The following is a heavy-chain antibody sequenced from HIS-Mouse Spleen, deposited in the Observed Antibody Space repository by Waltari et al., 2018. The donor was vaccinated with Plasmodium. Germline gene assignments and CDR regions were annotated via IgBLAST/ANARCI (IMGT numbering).Heavy chain of an antibody. V-gene: IGHV3-7*01. Sequence: EVQLVESGGGLVQPGGSLSLSCAASGFTFSSYWLSWVRQAPGTGLEWVSKIKQDGSEKCYVDAVKGRFTISRDDAKNSQYLQMNSLRAEDTSVYYCASSWYWYFDLWGRGTLVTVSS. CDR2: IKQDGSEK. D-gene: IGHD6-13*01. CDR3: ASSWYWYFDL. CDR1: GFTFSSYW. J-gene: IGHJ2*01.